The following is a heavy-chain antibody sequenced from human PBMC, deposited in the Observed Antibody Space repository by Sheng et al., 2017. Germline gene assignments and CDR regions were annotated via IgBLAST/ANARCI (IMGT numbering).Heavy chain of an antibody. CDR2: IWYDGSNK. CDR1: GFTFSSYG. V-gene: IGHV3-33*01. Sequence: QVQLVESGGGVVQPGRSLRLSCAASGFTFSSYGMHWVRQAPGKGLEWVAVIWYDGSNKYYADSVKGRFTISRDNSKNTLYLQMNSLRAEDTAVYYCARGDGAVAGFGYWGQGTLVTV. J-gene: IGHJ4*02. D-gene: IGHD6-19*01. CDR3: ARGDGAVAGFGY.